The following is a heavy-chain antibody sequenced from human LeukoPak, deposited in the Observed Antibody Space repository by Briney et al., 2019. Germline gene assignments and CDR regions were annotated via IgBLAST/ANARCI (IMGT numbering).Heavy chain of an antibody. V-gene: IGHV3-15*01. CDR2: IKSKTDGWTT. J-gene: IGHJ4*02. CDR1: GFTFSNAW. Sequence: GGSLRLSCAASGFTFSNAWMSWVRQAPGKGLEWVGRIKSKTDGWTTDYAAPVKGRFTISRDDSKNTLYLQMNSLKTEDTAVYYCTTDGQVDTAMDYWGQGTLVTVSS. D-gene: IGHD5-18*01. CDR3: TTDGQVDTAMDY.